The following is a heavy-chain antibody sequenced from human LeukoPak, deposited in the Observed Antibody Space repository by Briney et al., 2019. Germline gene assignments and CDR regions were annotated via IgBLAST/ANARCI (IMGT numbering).Heavy chain of an antibody. CDR2: ISSSSSYI. J-gene: IGHJ3*02. Sequence: KPGGSLRLSCAASGFTFSSYSMNWVRQAPGKGLEWVSSISSSSSYIYYADSVKGRFTISRDNAKNSLYLQMNSLRAEDTAVYYCARDLDTYVLLIAYDTFDNWGQGTMVTVSS. CDR1: GFTFSSYS. D-gene: IGHD2-21*01. V-gene: IGHV3-21*01. CDR3: ARDLDTYVLLIAYDTFDN.